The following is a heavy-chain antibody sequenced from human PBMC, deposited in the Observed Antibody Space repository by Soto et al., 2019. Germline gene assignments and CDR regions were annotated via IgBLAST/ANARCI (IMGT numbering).Heavy chain of an antibody. J-gene: IGHJ2*01. D-gene: IGHD3-22*01. Sequence: SGPTLVNPTQTLTLTCTFSGFSLSTSGVGVGWIRQPPGKALEWLALIYWDDDKRYSPSLKSRLTITKDTSKNQVVLTMTNMDPVDTATYYCAHIAYYDSSGYYADAGYWYFDLWGPGTLVTVSS. CDR2: IYWDDDK. CDR1: GFSLSTSGVG. CDR3: AHIAYYDSSGYYADAGYWYFDL. V-gene: IGHV2-5*02.